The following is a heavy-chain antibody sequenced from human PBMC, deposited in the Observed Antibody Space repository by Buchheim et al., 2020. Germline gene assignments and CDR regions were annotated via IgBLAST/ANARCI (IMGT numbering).Heavy chain of an antibody. D-gene: IGHD6-19*01. V-gene: IGHV4-30-4*01. CDR1: GGSISSGDYY. CDR3: ARPPRLDSSGWSLPTGI. CDR2: IYYSWGT. J-gene: IGHJ4*02. Sequence: QVQLQESGPGLVKPSQTLSLTCTVSGGSISSGDYYWSWIRQPPGKGLEWIGYIYYSWGTYYNPSLKSRVTISVDTSKNKSSLQLSSVTAADTAVYYCARPPRLDSSGWSLPTGIWGQGTL.